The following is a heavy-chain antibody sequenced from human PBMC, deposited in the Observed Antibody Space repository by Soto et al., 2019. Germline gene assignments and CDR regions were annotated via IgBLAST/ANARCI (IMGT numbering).Heavy chain of an antibody. J-gene: IGHJ4*02. CDR3: ARGPITVTNQNADY. D-gene: IGHD4-17*01. CDR2: MNPNSGNT. CDR1: GYTFTSYD. Sequence: QVQLVQSGAEVKKPGASVKVSCKASGYTFTSYDINWVRQATGQGLEWMGWMNPNSGNTGYEQKFQGRVTMTRNTSISTAYMELSSLRSEDTAVYYCARGPITVTNQNADYWGQGTLVTVSS. V-gene: IGHV1-8*01.